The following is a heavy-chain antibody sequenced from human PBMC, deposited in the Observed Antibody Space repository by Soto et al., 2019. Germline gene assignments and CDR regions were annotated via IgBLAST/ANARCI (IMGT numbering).Heavy chain of an antibody. D-gene: IGHD6-13*01. V-gene: IGHV1-18*01. Sequence: QFQLVQSGAEVKKPGASVKVSCKASGYNFTRFGISWVRQAPGHGLEWMGWMGAHSGHTRQAQKFQGRLTMTTDASKNTAYIDLRRLTSDDTALYYLGREGQQRAQEAYYQFNGMDVWGQGTTVIVSS. CDR2: MGAHSGHT. J-gene: IGHJ6*02. CDR3: GREGQQRAQEAYYQFNGMDV. CDR1: GYNFTRFG.